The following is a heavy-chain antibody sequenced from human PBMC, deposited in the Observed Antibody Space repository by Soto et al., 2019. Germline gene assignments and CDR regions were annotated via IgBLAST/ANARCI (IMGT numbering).Heavy chain of an antibody. V-gene: IGHV3-30*18. Sequence: QVQLVESGGGVVQPGRSLRLSCAASGFTFSSYGMHWVRQAPGKGLEWVAVISYDGSNKYYADSVKGRFTISRDNYKNTLYLQMNSLRAEDTAVYYCAKDPKYDSSGLFDYWGQGTLVTVSS. CDR1: GFTFSSYG. CDR2: ISYDGSNK. J-gene: IGHJ4*02. D-gene: IGHD3-22*01. CDR3: AKDPKYDSSGLFDY.